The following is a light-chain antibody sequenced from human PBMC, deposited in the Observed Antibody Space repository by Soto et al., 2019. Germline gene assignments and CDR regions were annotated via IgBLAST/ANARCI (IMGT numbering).Light chain of an antibody. CDR2: EVA. CDR1: SSDIGNYNY. Sequence: QSALTQPASVSGSPGQSIIISCTGTSSDIGNYNYVSWYQQHPGKAPKLMIYEVANRPSGVSNRFSGSKSGNTASLTISGLQTEDEADYYCCSYTSSITDVFGTGTKVTVL. CDR3: CSYTSSITDV. V-gene: IGLV2-14*01. J-gene: IGLJ1*01.